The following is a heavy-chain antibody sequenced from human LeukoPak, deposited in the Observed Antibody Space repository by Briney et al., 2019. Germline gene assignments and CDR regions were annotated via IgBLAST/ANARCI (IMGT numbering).Heavy chain of an antibody. CDR3: ARGGRRITMSLGAFDI. CDR2: INHSGST. J-gene: IGHJ3*02. D-gene: IGHD3-22*01. V-gene: IGHV4-34*01. CDR1: GGSFSGYY. Sequence: SETLSLTCAVYGGSFSGYYWSWIRQPPGKGLEWTGEINHSGSTNYNPSLKSRVTISVDTSKNQFSLKLSSVTAADTAVYYCARGGRRITMSLGAFDIWGQGTMVTVSS.